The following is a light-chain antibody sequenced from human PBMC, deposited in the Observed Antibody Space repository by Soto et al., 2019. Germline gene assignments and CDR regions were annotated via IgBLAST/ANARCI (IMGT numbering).Light chain of an antibody. Sequence: QSALTQPASVSGSPGQSITISCTGTSSDVGSDNLVSWYQQHPGKAPKVMIYEGSKRPSGVSNRFSGSKSGNTASLTISGLQAEDEADYYCCSYAVRGVFGGGTKLTVL. CDR1: SSDVGSDNL. CDR2: EGS. J-gene: IGLJ3*02. V-gene: IGLV2-23*01. CDR3: CSYAVRGV.